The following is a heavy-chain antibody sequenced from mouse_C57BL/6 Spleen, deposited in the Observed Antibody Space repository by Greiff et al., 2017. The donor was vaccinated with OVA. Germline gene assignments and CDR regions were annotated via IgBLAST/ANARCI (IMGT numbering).Heavy chain of an antibody. CDR3: ARTGTRAMDY. CDR1: GYAFSSYW. D-gene: IGHD4-1*01. CDR2: IYPGDGDT. V-gene: IGHV1-80*01. Sequence: QVQLKESGAELVKPGASVKISCKASGYAFSSYWMNWVKQRPGKGLEWIGQIYPGDGDTNYNGKFKGKATLTADKSSSTAYMQLSSLTSEDSAVYFCARTGTRAMDYWGQGTSVTVSS. J-gene: IGHJ4*01.